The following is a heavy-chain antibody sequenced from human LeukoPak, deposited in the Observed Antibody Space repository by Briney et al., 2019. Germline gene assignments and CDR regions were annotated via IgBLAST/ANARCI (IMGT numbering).Heavy chain of an antibody. V-gene: IGHV4-4*09. Sequence: SETLSLTCTVSGASISDYLWSWIRQSPGKRLEWIGYIDPSGSTNYNPSLNSRATVSVDTSKHHFSLKVKSVTAADTAVYFCARHGRERDSRNQGDAFDIWGQGTVVIVSS. CDR1: GASISDYL. J-gene: IGHJ3*02. CDR2: IDPSGST. D-gene: IGHD3-16*01. CDR3: ARHGRERDSRNQGDAFDI.